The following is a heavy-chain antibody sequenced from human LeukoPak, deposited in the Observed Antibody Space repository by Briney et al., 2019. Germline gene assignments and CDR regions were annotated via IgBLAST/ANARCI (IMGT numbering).Heavy chain of an antibody. CDR1: GFTFSSYE. V-gene: IGHV3-48*03. J-gene: IGHJ4*02. Sequence: GGSLRLSCAASGFTFSSYEMNWVRQAPGKGLEWVSYISSSGSTIYYADSVKGRFTISRDNAKSPLCLQMNSLRAEDTAVYYCARGPYGDYGQGFDYWGQGTLVTVSS. CDR3: ARGPYGDYGQGFDY. D-gene: IGHD4-17*01. CDR2: ISSSGSTI.